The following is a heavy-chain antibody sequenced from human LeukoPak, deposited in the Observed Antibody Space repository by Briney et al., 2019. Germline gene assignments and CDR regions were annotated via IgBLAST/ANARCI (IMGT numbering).Heavy chain of an antibody. J-gene: IGHJ4*02. CDR1: GFTFSNYA. V-gene: IGHV3-23*01. Sequence: PGGSLRLSCAVSGFTFSNYAMSWVRQAPGKGPEWVSAISGSGGSTHYADSVKGRFTISRDNSKNTLYMQMNSLRAEDTAVYYCAKDTGDYDYGSGDSCFAYWGQGTLVTVPS. CDR2: ISGSGGST. D-gene: IGHD3-3*01. CDR3: AKDTGDYDYGSGDSCFAY.